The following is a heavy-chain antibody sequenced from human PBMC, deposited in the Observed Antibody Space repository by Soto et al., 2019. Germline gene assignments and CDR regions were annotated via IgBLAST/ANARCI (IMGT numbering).Heavy chain of an antibody. CDR3: AGYIPGVRYYVMDV. Sequence: EVQLVESGGGLVQPGGSLRLSCAASGFTFSSYAMKWVRQAPGKGLEWVSLIGESGTPTYYADSVKGRFTISRDNSGNTLLLEIYSLSADDTVDYYCAGYIPGVRYYVMDVWGQGTTVTVSS. CDR2: IGESGTPT. CDR1: GFTFSSYA. D-gene: IGHD5-18*01. V-gene: IGHV3-23*04. J-gene: IGHJ6*02.